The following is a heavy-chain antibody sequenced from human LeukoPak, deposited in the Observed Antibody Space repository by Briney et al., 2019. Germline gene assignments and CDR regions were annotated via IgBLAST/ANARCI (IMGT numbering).Heavy chain of an antibody. CDR3: ARGYSYGYRIDY. CDR2: INSYGSST. CDR1: GFTFSSYW. Sequence: GGSLRLSCAASGFTFSSYWMHWVRQAPGKGLVWVSRINSYGSSTSYADTVKGRFTISRDNAKNTLYLKMNSLRAEDTAVYYCARGYSYGYRIDYWGQGTLVTVSS. D-gene: IGHD5-18*01. V-gene: IGHV3-74*01. J-gene: IGHJ4*02.